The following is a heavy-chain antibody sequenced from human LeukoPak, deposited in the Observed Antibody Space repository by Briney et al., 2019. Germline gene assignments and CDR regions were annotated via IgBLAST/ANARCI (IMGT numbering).Heavy chain of an antibody. CDR2: IYYSGST. J-gene: IGHJ6*02. V-gene: IGHV4-39*07. CDR1: GVSISSSSYY. D-gene: IGHD2-15*01. Sequence: SETLSLTCTVSGVSISSSSYYWGWIRQPPGKGLEWIGSIYYSGSTYYNPSLKSRVTISVDTSKNQFSLKLSSVTAADTAVYYCARVRLPLYYYGMDVWGQGTTVTVSS. CDR3: ARVRLPLYYYGMDV.